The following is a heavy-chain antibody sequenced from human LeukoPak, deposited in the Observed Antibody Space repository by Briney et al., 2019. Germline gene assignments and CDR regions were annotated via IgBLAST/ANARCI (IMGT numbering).Heavy chain of an antibody. CDR2: TSDSGGST. CDR3: AKRSDYGGDGNYFDY. J-gene: IGHJ4*01. V-gene: IGHV3-23*01. Sequence: PGGSLRLSCAASGFTFSTYGMSWVRQAPGKGLEWVSATSDSGGSTYYAGSVKARFTISRDNTKNTLYLQMSSLRAEDTAVYYCAKRSDYGGDGNYFDYWGHGTRVTVSS. CDR1: GFTFSTYG. D-gene: IGHD4-23*01.